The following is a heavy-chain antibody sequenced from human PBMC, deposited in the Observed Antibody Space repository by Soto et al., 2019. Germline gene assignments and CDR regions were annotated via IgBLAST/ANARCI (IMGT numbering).Heavy chain of an antibody. CDR3: ARDGPGYSDSSGYYPRLDY. Sequence: QVQLQESGPGLVKPAETLSLTCTVSGGSMSGYYWTWIRQPAGKGLEWIGRIYSGGSTNHNPSLKSRVTMSVDTSKNQFSLRLTSVTAADTAVYYCARDGPGYSDSSGYYPRLDYWGQGTLVTVSS. CDR2: IYSGGST. J-gene: IGHJ4*02. CDR1: GGSMSGYY. D-gene: IGHD3-22*01. V-gene: IGHV4-4*07.